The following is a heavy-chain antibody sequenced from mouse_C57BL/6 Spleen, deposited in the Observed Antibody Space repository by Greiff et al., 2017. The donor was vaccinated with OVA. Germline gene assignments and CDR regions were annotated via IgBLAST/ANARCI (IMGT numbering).Heavy chain of an antibody. D-gene: IGHD4-1*01. CDR2: IRNKANNHAT. V-gene: IGHV6-6*01. Sequence: EVKLVESGGGLVQPGGSMKLSCAASGFTFSDAWMDWVRQSPEKGLEWVAEIRNKANNHATYYAESVKGRFTISRDDSKSSVYLQMNSLRAEDTGIYYCTRLGRRNWYFDVWGTGTTVTVSS. CDR3: TRLGRRNWYFDV. CDR1: GFTFSDAW. J-gene: IGHJ1*03.